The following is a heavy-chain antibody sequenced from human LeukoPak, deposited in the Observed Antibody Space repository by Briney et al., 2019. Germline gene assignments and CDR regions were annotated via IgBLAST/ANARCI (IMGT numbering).Heavy chain of an antibody. J-gene: IGHJ5*02. CDR1: GGTFSSYA. V-gene: IGHV1-69*13. D-gene: IGHD6-13*01. CDR3: ARGFVDSSSWYEVMDP. CDR2: IIPIFGTA. Sequence: SVKVSCKASGGTFSSYAISWGRQAPGQGLEWMGGIIPIFGTANYAQKFQGRVTITADESTSTAYMELSSLRSEDTAVYYCARGFVDSSSWYEVMDPWGQGTLVTVSS.